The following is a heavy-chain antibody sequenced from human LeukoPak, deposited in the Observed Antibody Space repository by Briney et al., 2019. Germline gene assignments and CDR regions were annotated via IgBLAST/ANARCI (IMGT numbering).Heavy chain of an antibody. CDR2: VGGYNGNT. V-gene: IGHV1-18*01. CDR1: GYTFTSYD. J-gene: IGHJ5*02. Sequence: ASVKVSCKASGYTFTSYDINWVRQAPGQGLEWMGWVGGYNGNTNYAQKFEGRVAMTTDTSFSTVYMELRSLRSDDTAIYYCARGDWFDPWGQGTLVTVSS. CDR3: ARGDWFDP. D-gene: IGHD2-21*01.